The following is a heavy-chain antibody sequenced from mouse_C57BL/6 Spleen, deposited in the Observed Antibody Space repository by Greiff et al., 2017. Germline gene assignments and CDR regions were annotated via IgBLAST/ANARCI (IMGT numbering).Heavy chain of an antibody. CDR3: ARGAGGY. CDR1: GYTFTSYW. J-gene: IGHJ2*01. V-gene: IGHV1-52*01. Sequence: QVHVKQPGAELVRPGSSVKLSCKASGYTFTSYWMHWVKQRPIQGLEWIGNIDPSDSETHYNQKFKDKATLTVDKSSSTAYMQLSSLTSEDSAVYYCARGAGGYWGQGTTLTVSS. D-gene: IGHD6-1*01. CDR2: IDPSDSET.